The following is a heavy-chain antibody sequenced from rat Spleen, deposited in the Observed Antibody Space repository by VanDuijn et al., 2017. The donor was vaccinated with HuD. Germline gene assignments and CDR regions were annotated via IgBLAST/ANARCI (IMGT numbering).Heavy chain of an antibody. Sequence: EVQLVESGGGLVQPGRSLKHSCAASGFTFSNYYMAWVRQAPTKGLEWVASISTSGGSTYYRDSVKGRFTISRDNPKSTLFLQMDSLRSEDTATYYCTTTWNFDYWGRGALVTVSS. CDR1: GFTFSNYY. CDR3: TTTWNFDY. CDR2: ISTSGGST. J-gene: IGHJ3*01. V-gene: IGHV5-27*01.